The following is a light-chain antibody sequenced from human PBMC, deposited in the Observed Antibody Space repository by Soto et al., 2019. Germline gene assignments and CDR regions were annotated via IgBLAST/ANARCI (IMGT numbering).Light chain of an antibody. Sequence: EIVLTQSPGTLSLSPGERATLSCRASPSVSSSYLAWYQQKPGQAPRLLIYGTSSRATAIPDRFSGSGSGTDFTLTISRLEPEDFAVYYCQQYGSSSWTFGQGTKVDIK. CDR2: GTS. CDR1: PSVSSSY. V-gene: IGKV3-20*01. J-gene: IGKJ1*01. CDR3: QQYGSSSWT.